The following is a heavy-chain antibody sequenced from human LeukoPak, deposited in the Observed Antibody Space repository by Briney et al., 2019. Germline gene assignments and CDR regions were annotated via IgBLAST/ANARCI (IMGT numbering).Heavy chain of an antibody. Sequence: GGSLRLSCAASGFTFSNAWMSWVRQAPGKGLEWVGRIKSKTDGGTTDYAAPVKGRFTISRDDSKNTLYLQMNSLKTEDTAVYYCTTHLDYGDYSLDYWGQGTLVTVSS. J-gene: IGHJ4*02. CDR3: TTHLDYGDYSLDY. CDR1: GFTFSNAW. V-gene: IGHV3-15*01. CDR2: IKSKTDGGTT. D-gene: IGHD4-17*01.